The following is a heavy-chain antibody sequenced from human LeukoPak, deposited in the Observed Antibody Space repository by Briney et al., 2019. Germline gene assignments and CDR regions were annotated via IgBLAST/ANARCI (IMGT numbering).Heavy chain of an antibody. CDR3: ARFAGGNAFDI. CDR2: IYSGGST. J-gene: IGHJ3*02. V-gene: IGHV3-53*05. CDR1: GFTVSSNY. Sequence: GGSLRLSCAASGFTVSSNYMSWVRQAPGKGLEWVSVIYSGGSTYYADSVKGRFTISRDESRNTLFLQMNGLRADDTAVYFCARFAGGNAFDIWGQGTLVTVSS. D-gene: IGHD3-16*01.